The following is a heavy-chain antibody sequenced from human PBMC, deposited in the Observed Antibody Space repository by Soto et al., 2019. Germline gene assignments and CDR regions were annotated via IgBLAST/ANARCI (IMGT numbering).Heavy chain of an antibody. J-gene: IGHJ4*02. CDR3: ARGAYGDYVEY. D-gene: IGHD4-17*01. Sequence: PSETLSLTCTVSVGSISSYYWRFIRQPPGEGLEWIGYFYYSASTNYNPSLKSRVTISVDTSKNQFSLKLSSVTAADTAVYYCARGAYGDYVEYWGQGTMVTVSS. V-gene: IGHV4-59*01. CDR1: VGSISSYY. CDR2: FYYSAST.